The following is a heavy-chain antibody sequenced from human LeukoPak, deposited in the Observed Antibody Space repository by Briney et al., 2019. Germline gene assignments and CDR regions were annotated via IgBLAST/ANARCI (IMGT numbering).Heavy chain of an antibody. D-gene: IGHD3-9*01. CDR1: GFTFSRYW. CDR2: IKQDGSEK. V-gene: IGHV3-7*05. Sequence: PGGSLRLSCAASGFTFSRYWMSWVRQAPGIGLEWVATIKQDGSEKYYVDSVKGRFTISRDNAKNSLSLRMNSLRAEDTAVYYCARSGLRYFDCPDYWGQGALVTVSS. CDR3: ARSGLRYFDCPDY. J-gene: IGHJ4*02.